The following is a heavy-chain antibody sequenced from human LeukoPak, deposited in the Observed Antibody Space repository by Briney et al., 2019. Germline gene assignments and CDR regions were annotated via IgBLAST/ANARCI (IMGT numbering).Heavy chain of an antibody. CDR3: ARSQYIIAAAGTGFDY. V-gene: IGHV4-30-4*08. CDR1: GGSISSGDYY. CDR2: IYYSGST. Sequence: PSETLSLTCTVSGGSISSGDYYWSWIRQPPGKGQEWIGYIYYSGSTYYNPSLKSRVTISVDTSKNQFSLKLSSVTAADTAVYYCARSQYIIAAAGTGFDYWGQGTLVTVSS. J-gene: IGHJ4*02. D-gene: IGHD6-13*01.